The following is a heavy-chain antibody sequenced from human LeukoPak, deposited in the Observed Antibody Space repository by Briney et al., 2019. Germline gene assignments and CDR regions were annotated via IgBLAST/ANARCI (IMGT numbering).Heavy chain of an antibody. CDR1: GFTFSGHW. CDR3: VAWGNSGNS. J-gene: IGHJ3*01. Sequence: GGSLSPSCAASGFTFSGHWMSWVRQALAKGLEWVAHMNGDGSQIYYMDFVKGRFTISRDNAKNSLYLQMNGLRAEDTAVYYCVAWGNSGNSWGQGTMVIVSS. D-gene: IGHD1-26*01. V-gene: IGHV3-7*01. CDR2: MNGDGSQI.